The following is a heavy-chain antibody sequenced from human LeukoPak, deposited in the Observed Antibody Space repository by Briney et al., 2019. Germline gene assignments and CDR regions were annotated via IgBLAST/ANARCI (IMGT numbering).Heavy chain of an antibody. CDR3: AKEGLIVGATRAFDI. J-gene: IGHJ3*02. V-gene: IGHV3-23*01. D-gene: IGHD1-26*01. CDR1: GYTFTSYA. Sequence: SCKASGYTFTSYAMHWVRQAPGKGLEWVSAISGSGGSTYYADSVKGRFTISRDNSKNTLYLQMNSLRAEDTAVYYCAKEGLIVGATRAFDIWGQGTMVTVSS. CDR2: ISGSGGST.